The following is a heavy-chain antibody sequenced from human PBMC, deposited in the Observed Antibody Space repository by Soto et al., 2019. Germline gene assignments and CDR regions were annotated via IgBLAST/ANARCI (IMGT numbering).Heavy chain of an antibody. D-gene: IGHD6-13*01. CDR1: GGSISSYY. Sequence: QVQLQESGPGLVKPSETLSLTCTVSGGSISSYYWSWIRQPPGKGLEWIGYIYYSGSTNYNPSLKSRVTISVDTSKNQFSLKLSSVTAADTAVYYCARRYSSSFDYWGQGTQVTVSS. CDR2: IYYSGST. CDR3: ARRYSSSFDY. V-gene: IGHV4-59*08. J-gene: IGHJ4*02.